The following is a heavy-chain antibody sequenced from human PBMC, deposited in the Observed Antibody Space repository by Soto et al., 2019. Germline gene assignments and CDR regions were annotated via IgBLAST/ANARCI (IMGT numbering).Heavy chain of an antibody. CDR3: ARVAECSSTSCYPPHADHYYYGMDV. CDR1: GFTFSSYA. D-gene: IGHD2-2*01. Sequence: HPGGSLRLSCAASGFTFSSYAMHWVRQAPGKGLEWVAVISYDGSNKYYADSVKGRFTISRDNSKNTLYLQMNSLRAEDTAVYYCARVAECSSTSCYPPHADHYYYGMDVWGQGTTVTVSS. V-gene: IGHV3-30-3*01. CDR2: ISYDGSNK. J-gene: IGHJ6*02.